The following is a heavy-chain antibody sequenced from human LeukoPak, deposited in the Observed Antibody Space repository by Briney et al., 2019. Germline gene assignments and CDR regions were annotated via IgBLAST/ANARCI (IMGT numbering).Heavy chain of an antibody. V-gene: IGHV3-33*01. Sequence: PGRSLRLSCAASGFTFSSYGMHWVRQAPGKGLEWVAVIWFDGSNKYYADSVKRRFTISRDNSKNTLYLQMNSLRAEDTAVYYCARDRDWGCSYCSYWGQGTLVTVSS. D-gene: IGHD7-27*01. CDR2: IWFDGSNK. J-gene: IGHJ4*02. CDR3: ARDRDWGCSYCSY. CDR1: GFTFSSYG.